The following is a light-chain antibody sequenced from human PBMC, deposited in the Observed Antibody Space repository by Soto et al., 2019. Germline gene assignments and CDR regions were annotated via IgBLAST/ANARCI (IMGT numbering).Light chain of an antibody. J-gene: IGKJ5*01. CDR3: QVRTNWSIA. CDR2: DVS. V-gene: IGKV3D-11*01. CDR1: QGVTTN. Sequence: EIVMTQSPGILSVSPGERATLSCRAGQGVTTNFAWYQQKSGQSPRLLIYDVSIRATGFPARFSGTGSRTDFTLTIDNLEPEDFAVYYCQVRTNWSIAFGRGTRLDIK.